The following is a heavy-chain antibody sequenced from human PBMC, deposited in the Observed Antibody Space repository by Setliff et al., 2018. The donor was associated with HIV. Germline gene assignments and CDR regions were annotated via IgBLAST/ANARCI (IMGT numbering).Heavy chain of an antibody. CDR1: GGSFSGYY. CDR3: ARAESYYDFWSGYQQEYFDY. V-gene: IGHV4-34*01. J-gene: IGHJ4*02. D-gene: IGHD3-3*01. Sequence: PSETLSLTCAVYGGSFSGYYWSWIRQPPGKGLEWIGEINHSGSTNYNPSLKSRVTISVDTSKNQFSLKLSSVTAADTAVYYCARAESYYDFWSGYQQEYFDYWGQGALVTVSS. CDR2: INHSGST.